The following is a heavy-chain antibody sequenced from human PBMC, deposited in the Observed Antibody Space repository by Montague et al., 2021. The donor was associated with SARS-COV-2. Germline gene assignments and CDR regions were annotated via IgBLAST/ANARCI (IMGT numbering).Heavy chain of an antibody. CDR3: ARSSILGAHRFDY. Sequence: SETLSLTCAVSGGSISSSNWWRWVRQPPGKGLEWVGEIYHSGNTNYNPSLQSRFTISVDKSKNQFSLRLSSVTAADTAVYYCARSSILGAHRFDYWGQGTPVTVSS. V-gene: IGHV4-4*02. D-gene: IGHD3-16*01. CDR2: IYHSGNT. J-gene: IGHJ4*02. CDR1: GGSISSSNW.